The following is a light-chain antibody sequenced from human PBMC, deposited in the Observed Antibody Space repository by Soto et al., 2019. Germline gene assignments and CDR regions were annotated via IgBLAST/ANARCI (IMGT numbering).Light chain of an antibody. CDR1: SNDVGGYNY. Sequence: QSVLTQPASVSGSPRQSITISCTGTSNDVGGYNYVSWYQQHPGKAPKLIIYEVTNRPSGVSNRFSGSKSANTASLTISGLQAEDEADYYCSSYSTGNTAVLFGGGTQLTVL. J-gene: IGLJ7*01. CDR3: SSYSTGNTAVL. CDR2: EVT. V-gene: IGLV2-14*01.